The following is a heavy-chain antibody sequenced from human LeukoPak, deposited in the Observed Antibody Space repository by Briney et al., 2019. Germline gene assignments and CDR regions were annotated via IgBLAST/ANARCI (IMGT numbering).Heavy chain of an antibody. D-gene: IGHD3-10*01. V-gene: IGHV3-23*01. CDR1: GFTFVGNA. CDR3: AKKYYYGSGTYIFYFDY. CDR2: ISGSGDT. J-gene: IGHJ4*02. Sequence: GGSLRLSCAASGFTFVGNAVTWVRQAPGKGLEWVSTISGSGDTYYADSVKGRFTISRDDSKSTLSLQMNSLRAEDTPLYYCAKKYYYGSGTYIFYFDYWGQGTPVTVSS.